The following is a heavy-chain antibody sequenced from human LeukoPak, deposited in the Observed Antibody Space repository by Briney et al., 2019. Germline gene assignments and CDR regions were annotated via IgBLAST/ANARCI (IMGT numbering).Heavy chain of an antibody. V-gene: IGHV5-51*01. CDR1: GYSFTTYW. CDR2: IYPADSDI. Sequence: GESLKISCKGSGYSFTTYWIGWVRQMPGKGLEWMGIIYPADSDIRYSPSFQGQVTISADKSISTAYLQWSSLKASDTAMYYCARFAYGSDYFPGHYWGQGTLVTVSS. J-gene: IGHJ4*02. CDR3: ARFAYGSDYFPGHY. D-gene: IGHD3-22*01.